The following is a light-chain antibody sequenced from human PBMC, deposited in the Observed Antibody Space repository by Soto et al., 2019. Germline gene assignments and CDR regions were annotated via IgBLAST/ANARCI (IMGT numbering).Light chain of an antibody. Sequence: QSVLTQPASVSGSPGQSITISCTGTSSDVGGNKYVSWYQHYPGKAPKLMICDVSNRPSGVSNRFSGSKSGNTASQTISGLQAVYEADYYCSAFTGTTYVFGTGTNVTVL. CDR2: DVS. CDR1: SSDVGGNKY. V-gene: IGLV2-14*03. CDR3: SAFTGTTYV. J-gene: IGLJ1*01.